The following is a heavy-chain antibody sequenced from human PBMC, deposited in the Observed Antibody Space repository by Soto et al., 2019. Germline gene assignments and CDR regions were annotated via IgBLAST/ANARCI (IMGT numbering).Heavy chain of an antibody. J-gene: IGHJ4*02. V-gene: IGHV5-51*01. CDR1: GYSFTSYW. D-gene: IGHD2-15*01. Sequence: PGESLKISCKGSGYSFTSYWIGWVRQMPGKGLEWMGIIYPGDSDTRYSPPFQGQVTISADKSISTAYLQWSSLKASDTAMYYCARHDPYCSGGSCHLDYWGQGTLVTVS. CDR2: IYPGDSDT. CDR3: ARHDPYCSGGSCHLDY.